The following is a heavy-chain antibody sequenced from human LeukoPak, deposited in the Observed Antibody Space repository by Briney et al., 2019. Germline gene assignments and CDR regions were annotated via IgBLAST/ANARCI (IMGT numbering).Heavy chain of an antibody. CDR3: ARSSHYYYGSGPLHAYYFDY. Sequence: RESLKISCKGSGYRFTSYWIGWVRPKPGKGLEWMGIIYPGDSDTRNSPSLQGQVIISVDKSISTAYLQWSSLKVSDTAMYYCARSSHYYYGSGPLHAYYFDYWGQGTLVTVSS. D-gene: IGHD3-10*01. J-gene: IGHJ4*02. V-gene: IGHV5-51*01. CDR2: IYPGDSDT. CDR1: GYRFTSYW.